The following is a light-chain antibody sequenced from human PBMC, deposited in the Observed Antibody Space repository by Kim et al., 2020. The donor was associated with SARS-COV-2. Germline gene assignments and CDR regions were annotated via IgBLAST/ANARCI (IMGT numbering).Light chain of an antibody. CDR3: QQYDSLPFS. CDR2: DVY. Sequence: AYIGDRVTSTCQASQDINSHLNWYQEKPGKAPKVLIYDVYNLETGVPSRFSGSRSGTYFTFTINSLRPEDIATYYCQQYDSLPFSFGPGTKVDIK. J-gene: IGKJ3*01. V-gene: IGKV1-33*01. CDR1: QDINSH.